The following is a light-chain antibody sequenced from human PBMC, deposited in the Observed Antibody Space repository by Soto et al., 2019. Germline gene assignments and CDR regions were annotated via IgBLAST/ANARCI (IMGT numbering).Light chain of an antibody. V-gene: IGKV3-20*01. Sequence: EIVMTQSPATLSVAPGERATLSCRASQSVSSYLAWYQQKPGQAPRLLIYDASSRAAGIPDRFSGSGSGTDFTLTISRLEPEDFAVYYCQQYGRSDTFGQGTKVDIK. J-gene: IGKJ1*01. CDR2: DAS. CDR1: QSVSSY. CDR3: QQYGRSDT.